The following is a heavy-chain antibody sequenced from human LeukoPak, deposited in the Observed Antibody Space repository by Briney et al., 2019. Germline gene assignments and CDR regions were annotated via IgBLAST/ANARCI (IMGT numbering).Heavy chain of an antibody. CDR1: GFTFSSYA. CDR3: AKVAGFWYYYGMDV. J-gene: IGHJ6*02. V-gene: IGHV3-23*01. D-gene: IGHD6-19*01. CDR2: ISGSGGST. Sequence: PGGSLRLSCAASGFTFSSYAMSWVRQAPGKGLEWVSAISGSGGSTYYADSVKGRFTISRDNSKNTLYLQMNTLRAEDTAVYYCAKVAGFWYYYGMDVWGQGTTVTVSS.